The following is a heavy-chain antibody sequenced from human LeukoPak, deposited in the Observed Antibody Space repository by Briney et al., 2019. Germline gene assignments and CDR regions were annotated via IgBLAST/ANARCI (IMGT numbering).Heavy chain of an antibody. CDR1: GFSFTNYC. Sequence: PGASLKISCKASGFSFTNYCIGWVRQMPGKGLEWMGIICPGDSDTRYSPSFQGQVTISADKSIRIVYLQWSSLRASDAAIYYCARSPSNDYFDYWGQGTLVTVSS. CDR2: ICPGDSDT. J-gene: IGHJ4*02. V-gene: IGHV5-51*01. CDR3: ARSPSNDYFDY.